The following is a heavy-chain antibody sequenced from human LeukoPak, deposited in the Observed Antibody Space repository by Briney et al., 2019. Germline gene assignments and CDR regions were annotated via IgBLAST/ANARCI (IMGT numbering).Heavy chain of an antibody. V-gene: IGHV4-39*01. CDR2: IYYSGST. CDR3: ARQKSITMVRGRTYYFDY. Sequence: SETLSLTCTVSGGSISSSSYYWGWIRQPPGKGLEWIGSIYYSGSTYYNPSLKSRVTISVDTSKNQFSLKLSSVTAADTAVYCCARQKSITMVRGRTYYFDYWGQGTLVTVSS. D-gene: IGHD3-10*01. J-gene: IGHJ4*02. CDR1: GGSISSSSYY.